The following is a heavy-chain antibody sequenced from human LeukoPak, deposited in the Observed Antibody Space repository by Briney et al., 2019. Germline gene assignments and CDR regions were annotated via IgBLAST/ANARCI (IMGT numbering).Heavy chain of an antibody. CDR1: GFTFSAYA. CDR3: AKGSQWLIHY. J-gene: IGHJ4*02. D-gene: IGHD6-19*01. V-gene: IGHV3-43*02. Sequence: GGSLRLPCAASGFTFSAYAMHWVRQAPGKGLEWVSLISGDGTSTYYADSVKGRFTISRDNSKNSLYLQVNSLRTDDTALYYCAKGSQWLIHYWGQGTLVTVSS. CDR2: ISGDGTST.